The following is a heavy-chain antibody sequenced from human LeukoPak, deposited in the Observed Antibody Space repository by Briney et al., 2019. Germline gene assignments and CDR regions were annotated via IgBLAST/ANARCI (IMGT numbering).Heavy chain of an antibody. CDR1: GGSISNYY. CDR2: IYYSGNT. CDR3: AREMYDSGGYRVSYFDF. Sequence: PSETLSLTCTVSGGSISNYYWGWIRQAPGKGLEWIGSIYYSGNTYYNSSLKSRVTISLDTSKNQFSMKLSSVTAADTAVYYCAREMYDSGGYRVSYFDFWGQGILVTVSS. V-gene: IGHV4-39*07. J-gene: IGHJ4*02. D-gene: IGHD3-22*01.